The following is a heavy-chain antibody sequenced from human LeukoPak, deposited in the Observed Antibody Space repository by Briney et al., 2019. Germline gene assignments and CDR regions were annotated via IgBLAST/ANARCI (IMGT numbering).Heavy chain of an antibody. J-gene: IGHJ4*02. V-gene: IGHV3-49*04. Sequence: GSLRLSCTASGFTFGDYAMSWVRQAPGKGLEWVGFIRSKAYGGTTEYAASVKGRFTISRDDSKSIAYLQMNSLKTEDTAVYYCTRALPRYYDSSGYYYYFDYWGQGTLVTVSS. CDR2: IRSKAYGGTT. D-gene: IGHD3-22*01. CDR1: GFTFGDYA. CDR3: TRALPRYYDSSGYYYYFDY.